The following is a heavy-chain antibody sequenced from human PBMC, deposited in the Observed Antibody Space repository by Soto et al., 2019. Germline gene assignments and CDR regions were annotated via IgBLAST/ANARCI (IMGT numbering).Heavy chain of an antibody. CDR2: IYYSGST. J-gene: IGHJ4*02. D-gene: IGHD2-2*01. V-gene: IGHV4-59*01. CDR3: ARESGYCSSTSCPAFDY. CDR1: GGSISSYY. Sequence: LSLTCTVSGGSISSYYWSWIRQPPGKGLEWIGYIYYSGSTNYNPSLKSRVTISVDTSKNQFSLKLSSVTAADTAVYYCARESGYCSSTSCPAFDYWGQGTLVTVSS.